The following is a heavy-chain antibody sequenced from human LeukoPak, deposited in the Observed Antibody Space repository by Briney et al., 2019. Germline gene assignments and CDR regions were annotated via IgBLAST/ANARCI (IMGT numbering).Heavy chain of an antibody. CDR1: GYTFTSSF. CDR3: ATDGDYCSSTSCYRNY. D-gene: IGHD2-2*01. Sequence: ASVKVSCKASGYTFTSSFVSWVRQAPGQGLEWMGWISVYNGNTNYAQKFQGRVTMTTDISTSTAYMELRSLRSDDTAVYYCATDGDYCSSTSCYRNYWGQGTLVTVSS. CDR2: ISVYNGNT. V-gene: IGHV1-18*04. J-gene: IGHJ4*02.